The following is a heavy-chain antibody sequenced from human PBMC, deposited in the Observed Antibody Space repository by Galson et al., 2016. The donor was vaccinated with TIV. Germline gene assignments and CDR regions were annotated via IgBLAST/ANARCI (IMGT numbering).Heavy chain of an antibody. D-gene: IGHD2-2*01. CDR1: GFTYNNYW. V-gene: IGHV3-7*01. CDR3: ARDHSYQSFDY. J-gene: IGHJ4*02. CDR2: IKEDGSTI. Sequence: SLRLSCAVSGFTYNNYWMSWVRQAPGKGLEWVANIKEDGSTIYYVDSVEGRFTISRDNAKNSLYLQMNSLRAEDTAMYYCARDHSYQSFDYWSQGTLVTVSS.